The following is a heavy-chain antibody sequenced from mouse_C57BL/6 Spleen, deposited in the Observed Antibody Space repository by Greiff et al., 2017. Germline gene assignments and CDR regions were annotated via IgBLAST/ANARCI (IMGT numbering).Heavy chain of an antibody. CDR1: GFTFSSYA. Sequence: EVQLVESGGGLVKPGGSLKLSCAASGFTFSSYAMSWVRQTPEKRLAWVATISDGGSYTYYPDNVKGRFTISRDNAKNNLYLQMSHLKSEDTAMYYCARGGDVGYFDYWGQGTTLTVSS. D-gene: IGHD3-3*01. J-gene: IGHJ2*01. CDR3: ARGGDVGYFDY. V-gene: IGHV5-4*01. CDR2: ISDGGSYT.